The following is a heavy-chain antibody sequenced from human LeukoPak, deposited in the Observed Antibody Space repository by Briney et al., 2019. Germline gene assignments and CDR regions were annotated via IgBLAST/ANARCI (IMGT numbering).Heavy chain of an antibody. CDR2: ISYDGSNK. CDR3: ARGLSGSYYYYYAMDV. V-gene: IGHV3-30-3*01. J-gene: IGHJ6*02. CDR1: GFTFTSYA. D-gene: IGHD6-19*01. Sequence: PGRSLRLSCAASGFTFTSYAMHWVRQAPGKGLEWVAVISYDGSNKYYVESVKGRFTISRDNSKNTLYLQMNSLRTEDTAVYYCARGLSGSYYYYYAMDVWGQGTTVTVSS.